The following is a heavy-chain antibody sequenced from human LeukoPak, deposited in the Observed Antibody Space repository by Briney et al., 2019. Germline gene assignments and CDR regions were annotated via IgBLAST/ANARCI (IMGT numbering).Heavy chain of an antibody. D-gene: IGHD3-3*01. V-gene: IGHV3-23*01. CDR1: GFTFSSYA. Sequence: GGSLRLSCAASGFTFSSYAMSWVRQAPGKGLEWVSAISGSGGSTYYADSVKGRFTISRDNSKNTLYLQMNSLRAEDTAVYYCAKSYYDFWSGYTPFPDYGMDVWGQGTTVTVSS. CDR2: ISGSGGST. CDR3: AKSYYDFWSGYTPFPDYGMDV. J-gene: IGHJ6*02.